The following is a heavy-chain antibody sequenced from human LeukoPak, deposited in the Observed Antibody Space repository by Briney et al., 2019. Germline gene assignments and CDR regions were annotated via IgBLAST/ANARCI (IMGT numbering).Heavy chain of an antibody. Sequence: GASVKVSCKASGYTFTGYYMHWVGQAPGQGLEWMGWINPNSGGTNYAQKFQGWVTMTRDTSISTAYMELSRLRSDDTAVYYCARDVFVPAAPYYYYYGMDVWGQGTTVTVSS. J-gene: IGHJ6*02. D-gene: IGHD2-2*01. CDR3: ARDVFVPAAPYYYYYGMDV. V-gene: IGHV1-2*04. CDR1: GYTFTGYY. CDR2: INPNSGGT.